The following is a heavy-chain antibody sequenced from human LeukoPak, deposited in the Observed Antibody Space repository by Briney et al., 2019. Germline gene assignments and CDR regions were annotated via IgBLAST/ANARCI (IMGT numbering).Heavy chain of an antibody. J-gene: IGHJ4*02. D-gene: IGHD3-16*01. CDR2: ISGSGGTT. V-gene: IGHV3-23*01. Sequence: TGGSLRLSCAASGFTFSSYALSWVRQAPGKGLEWVSGISGSGGTTYYADSVKGRFTISRDNSKNTLYLQMNSLRAEDTAVYYCAKMRVGGLRGGSFDYWGQGTLVTVSS. CDR3: AKMRVGGLRGGSFDY. CDR1: GFTFSSYA.